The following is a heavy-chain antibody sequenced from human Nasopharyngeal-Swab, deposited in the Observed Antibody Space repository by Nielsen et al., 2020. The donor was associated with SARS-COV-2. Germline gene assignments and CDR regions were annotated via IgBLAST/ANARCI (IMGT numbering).Heavy chain of an antibody. CDR3: VKDHSSKDTAMGTDYFDY. Sequence: GESLKISCSASGFTFSSYAMHWVRQAPGKGLEYVSAISSNGGSTYYADSVKGRFTISRDNSKNTLYLQMSSLRAEDTAVYYCVKDHSSKDTAMGTDYFDYWGQGTLVTVSS. J-gene: IGHJ4*02. D-gene: IGHD5-18*01. CDR2: ISSNGGST. V-gene: IGHV3-64D*06. CDR1: GFTFSSYA.